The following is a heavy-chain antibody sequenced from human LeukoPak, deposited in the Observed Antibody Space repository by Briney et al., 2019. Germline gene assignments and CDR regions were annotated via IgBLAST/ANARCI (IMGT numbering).Heavy chain of an antibody. CDR1: GYTFTSYT. Sequence: ASVKVSCKASGYTFTSYTMNWVRQAPGQGLEWMGCINTNTEKPTHAQGFTGRFVFSLDTSVSTAYPQISSLKAEDTAVYYCARGMSNSPYYFYYYMDVWGKGTTVTVSS. CDR3: ARGMSNSPYYFYYYMDV. V-gene: IGHV7-4-1*02. D-gene: IGHD1-1*01. J-gene: IGHJ6*03. CDR2: INTNTEKP.